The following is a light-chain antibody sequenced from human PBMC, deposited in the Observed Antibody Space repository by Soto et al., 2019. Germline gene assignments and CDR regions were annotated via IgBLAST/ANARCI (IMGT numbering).Light chain of an antibody. Sequence: EIVMTQSPATLSVSPGERATLSCRASQSVSNHLAWYQQKPGQAPRLLIYGASTRATGIPARFSGSGSGTVFILTINSLQPADFAVYYCHQYHNWPPWTFGQGTKVEIK. CDR3: HQYHNWPPWT. CDR1: QSVSNH. V-gene: IGKV3-15*01. J-gene: IGKJ1*01. CDR2: GAS.